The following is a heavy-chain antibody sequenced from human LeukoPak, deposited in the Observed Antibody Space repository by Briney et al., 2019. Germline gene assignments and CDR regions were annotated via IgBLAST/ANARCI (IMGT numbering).Heavy chain of an antibody. CDR3: AKVSRFYYYYGMDV. J-gene: IGHJ6*02. CDR2: ISGSGAST. Sequence: GGSLRLSCAASGFTFSSYWMSWVRQAPGKGLEWVSAISGSGASTNYADSVKGRFTISRDNSKNTLYLQMNSLRGEDTAVYHCAKVSRFYYYYGMDVWGQGTTVTVSS. CDR1: GFTFSSYW. D-gene: IGHD3-3*02. V-gene: IGHV3-23*01.